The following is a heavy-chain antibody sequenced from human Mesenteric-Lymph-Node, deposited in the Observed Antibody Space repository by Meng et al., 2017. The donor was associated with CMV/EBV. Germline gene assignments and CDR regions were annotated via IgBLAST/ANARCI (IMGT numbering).Heavy chain of an antibody. Sequence: AVDGGSFSGYYWSWIRQPPGKGLEWIGEINHSGSTNYNPSLKSRVTISVDTSKNQFSLKLSSVTAADTAVYYCARGIAAAGYNWFDPWGQGTLVTVSS. CDR3: ARGIAAAGYNWFDP. V-gene: IGHV4-34*01. J-gene: IGHJ5*02. CDR1: GGSFSGYY. D-gene: IGHD6-13*01. CDR2: INHSGST.